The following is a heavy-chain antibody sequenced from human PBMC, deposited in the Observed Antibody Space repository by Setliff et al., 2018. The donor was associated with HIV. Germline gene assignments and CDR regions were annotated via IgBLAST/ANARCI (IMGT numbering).Heavy chain of an antibody. D-gene: IGHD3-3*01. CDR3: AKDTGDNDFWSGYRNYYGMDV. J-gene: IGHJ6*02. CDR2: ISSSGNT. CDR1: GGSISSTSYY. Sequence: PSETLSLTCTVSGGSISSTSYYWGWIRQPPGTGLEWIGSISSSGNTYYNPSLKSRVTISVDTSTNQFSLTLSSVTAADTAVYYCAKDTGDNDFWSGYRNYYGMDVWGQGTTVTVSS. V-gene: IGHV4-39*07.